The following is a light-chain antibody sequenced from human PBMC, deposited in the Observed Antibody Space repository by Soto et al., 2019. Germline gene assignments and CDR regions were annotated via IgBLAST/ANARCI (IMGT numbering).Light chain of an antibody. CDR1: QSLLHDNGYNY. J-gene: IGKJ2*01. Sequence: DIVMTQSPLSLPVTSGEPASISCRSSQSLLHDNGYNYMEWYLQKPGQSPQLLIYLGSNRASGVPDRFSGSGSGTDFTLNISRVEAEDVGIYYCMQALQTPYTFGQGTKVEVK. CDR3: MQALQTPYT. V-gene: IGKV2-28*01. CDR2: LGS.